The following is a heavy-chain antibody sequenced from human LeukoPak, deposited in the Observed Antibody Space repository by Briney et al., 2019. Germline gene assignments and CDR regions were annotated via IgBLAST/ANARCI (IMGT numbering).Heavy chain of an antibody. D-gene: IGHD3-22*01. Sequence: SETLSLTCAVSGGSISSGGYSWSWIRQPPGTGLEWIGYIYHSGSTYYNPSLKSRVTISVDRSKSQFSLKLSSVTAADTAVYYCARGDYYYDSSGYSLPDYWGQGTLVTVSS. CDR3: ARGDYYYDSSGYSLPDY. CDR1: GGSISSGGYS. V-gene: IGHV4-30-2*01. CDR2: IYHSGST. J-gene: IGHJ4*02.